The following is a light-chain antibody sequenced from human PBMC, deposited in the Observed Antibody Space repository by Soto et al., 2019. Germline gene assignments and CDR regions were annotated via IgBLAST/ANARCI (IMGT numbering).Light chain of an antibody. J-gene: IGKJ1*01. V-gene: IGKV1-9*01. CDR1: QGISSY. CDR3: QQLNSYPLMT. Sequence: DIQLTQSPSFLSASVGDRVTITCRASQGISSYLAWYQQKPGKAPKLLIYAASTLQSGVPSRFSGSGSGTEFTLTISSLQPEDFATYYRQQLNSYPLMTFGQGTKVDIK. CDR2: AAS.